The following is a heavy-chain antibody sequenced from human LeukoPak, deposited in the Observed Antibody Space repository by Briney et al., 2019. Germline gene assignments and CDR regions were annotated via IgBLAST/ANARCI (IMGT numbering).Heavy chain of an antibody. D-gene: IGHD6-13*01. CDR3: AREAPSSCWFFQH. Sequence: GGSLRLSCAASGFTFSSYAMHWVRQAPGKGLEWVAVISYDGSNKYYADSVKGRFTISRDNSKNTLYLQMNSLRAEDTAVYYCAREAPSSCWFFQHWGQGTLVTVSS. CDR1: GFTFSSYA. J-gene: IGHJ1*01. V-gene: IGHV3-30-3*01. CDR2: ISYDGSNK.